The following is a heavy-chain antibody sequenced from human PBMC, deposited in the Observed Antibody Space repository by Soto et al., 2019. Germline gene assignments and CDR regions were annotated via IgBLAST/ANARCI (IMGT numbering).Heavy chain of an antibody. CDR2: INSDGSVS. J-gene: IGHJ6*03. V-gene: IGHV3-74*01. CDR3: ARGDCVGGTCYSLAGSFYYYMDV. CDR1: GFTLSRYA. Sequence: GGSLRLSCVVSGFTLSRYAMHWVRQAPGKGLEWVAGINSDGSVSSYADSVKGRLTISRDNVKNTLYLQMDSLRAEDTAVYYCARGDCVGGTCYSLAGSFYYYMDVWGKGTTVTVSS. D-gene: IGHD2-15*01.